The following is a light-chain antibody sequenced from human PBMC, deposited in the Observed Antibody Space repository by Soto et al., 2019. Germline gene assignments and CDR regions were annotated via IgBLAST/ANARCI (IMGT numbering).Light chain of an antibody. CDR3: QLYGTSPKT. J-gene: IGKJ1*01. CDR1: QSVSSY. Sequence: EIVLTQSPATLSLSPGERATLSCRASQSVSSYLAWYQQKPGQAPRLLIYDASNRATGIPARFSGSGSGTDFILTISRLEPEDFAVYFCQLYGTSPKTFGQGTKVDIK. CDR2: DAS. V-gene: IGKV3-11*01.